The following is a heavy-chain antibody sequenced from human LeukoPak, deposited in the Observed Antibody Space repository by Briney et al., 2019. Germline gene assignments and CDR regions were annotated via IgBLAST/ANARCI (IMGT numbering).Heavy chain of an antibody. CDR3: AREPYGGATTGGVRDAFDI. Sequence: PSETLSLTCTVSGGSISSYYWSWIRQPPGKGLEWIGYIYYSGSTNYNPSLKSRVTISVDTSKNQFSLKLSSVTAADTAVYYCAREPYGGATTGGVRDAFDIWGQGTMVTVSS. D-gene: IGHD1-26*01. CDR1: GGSISSYY. CDR2: IYYSGST. V-gene: IGHV4-59*01. J-gene: IGHJ3*02.